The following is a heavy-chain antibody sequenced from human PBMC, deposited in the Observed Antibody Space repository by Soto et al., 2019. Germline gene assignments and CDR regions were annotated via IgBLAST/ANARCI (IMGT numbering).Heavy chain of an antibody. CDR3: ARGMGRYFDL. V-gene: IGHV4-4*07. CDR2: ISASGRS. Sequence: QVQLQESGPGLVKPSETLSLTCTVSGDLISNFYWSWIRQPAGKGLQSLGRISASGRSNYNPNLQSRVAMSLDTSKNQFSLRLTSLSAADTAVYFGARGMGRYFDLWGRGTLVTVFS. CDR1: GDLISNFY. J-gene: IGHJ2*01. D-gene: IGHD2-8*01.